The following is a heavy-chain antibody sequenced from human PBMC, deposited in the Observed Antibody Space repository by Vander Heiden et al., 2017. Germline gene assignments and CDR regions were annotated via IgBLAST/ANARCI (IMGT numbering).Heavy chain of an antibody. CDR1: GYTFTSYY. Sequence: QVQLVQSGAEVKKPGASVKVSCKASGYTFTSYYMHWVRQAPGQGLEWMGIINPSGGSTSYAQKFQGRVTMTRDTSTSTVYMELSSLRSEDTAVYYCARKGRCWEWGRAFDYWGHGTLVTVSS. CDR2: INPSGGST. D-gene: IGHD3-3*01. V-gene: IGHV1-46*01. J-gene: IGHJ4*01. CDR3: ARKGRCWEWGRAFDY.